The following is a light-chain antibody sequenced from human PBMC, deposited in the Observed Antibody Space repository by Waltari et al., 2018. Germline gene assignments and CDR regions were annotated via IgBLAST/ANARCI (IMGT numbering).Light chain of an antibody. CDR2: DVN. Sequence: QSALTQPPSASGSPGQSATISCTGTSRDIGGSNFVSWYQQRPGKAPRFLIYDVNKRPSGVSDRFSGSQSGNPASLTVSGLQPDDEATYYCSAFAGSNNFGVFGGGTKLTVL. CDR1: SRDIGGSNF. J-gene: IGLJ3*02. CDR3: SAFAGSNNFGV. V-gene: IGLV2-8*01.